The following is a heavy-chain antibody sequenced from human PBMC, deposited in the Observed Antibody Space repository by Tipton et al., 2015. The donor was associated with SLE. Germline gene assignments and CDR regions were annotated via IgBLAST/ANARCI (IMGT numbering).Heavy chain of an antibody. CDR1: GGSISSGGYC. D-gene: IGHD1-26*01. J-gene: IGHJ4*02. Sequence: TLSLTCAVSGGSISSGGYCWSWIRQPPGKGLEWIGYIYDTGSTFYNPSLKSRVTISVDRSKNHFSLRLRSVTAADTAVCYCARKYSGPYSGWIPDLDSWGQGTLVTVSS. V-gene: IGHV4-30-2*01. CDR2: IYDTGST. CDR3: ARKYSGPYSGWIPDLDS.